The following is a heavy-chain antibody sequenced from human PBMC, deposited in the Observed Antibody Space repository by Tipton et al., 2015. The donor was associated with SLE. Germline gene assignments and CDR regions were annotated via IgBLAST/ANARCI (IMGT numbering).Heavy chain of an antibody. J-gene: IGHJ6*03. Sequence: TLSLTCTVSGDSVSSGDFYWSWIRQPAGKGLEWIGRFFPGDSPRYTASLRGRVTISVDSAKNQICLRLGSMTAADTAVYFCARVGAVGVMDVWGKGTTVTVSS. D-gene: IGHD6-13*01. CDR1: GDSVSSGDFY. CDR3: ARVGAVGVMDV. CDR2: FFPGDSP. V-gene: IGHV4-61*02.